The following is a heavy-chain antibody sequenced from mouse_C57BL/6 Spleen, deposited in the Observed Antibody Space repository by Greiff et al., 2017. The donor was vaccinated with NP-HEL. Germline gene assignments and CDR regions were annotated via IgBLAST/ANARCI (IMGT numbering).Heavy chain of an antibody. J-gene: IGHJ3*01. CDR3: ARPDYGTPAWFAY. Sequence: QVHVKQSGAELAKPGASVKLSCKASGYTFTSYWMHWVKQRPGQGLEWIGYINPSSGYTKYNQKFKDKATLTADKSSSTAYMQLSSLTYEDSAVYYCARPDYGTPAWFAYWGQGTLVTVSA. D-gene: IGHD1-1*01. CDR2: INPSSGYT. V-gene: IGHV1-7*01. CDR1: GYTFTSYW.